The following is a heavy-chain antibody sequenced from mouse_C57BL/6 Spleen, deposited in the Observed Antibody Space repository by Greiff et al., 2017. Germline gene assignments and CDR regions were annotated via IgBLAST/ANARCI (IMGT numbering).Heavy chain of an antibody. Sequence: QVQLQQSGAELARPGASVKMSCKASGYTFTSYTMHWVKQRPGQGLEWIGYINPSSGYTKYNQKFKDKATFTADKSSSTAYMQLSSLTSDDSAVYYCATHYYGSTPYAMDYWGQGTSVTVSS. D-gene: IGHD1-1*01. CDR1: GYTFTSYT. CDR2: INPSSGYT. CDR3: ATHYYGSTPYAMDY. V-gene: IGHV1-4*01. J-gene: IGHJ4*01.